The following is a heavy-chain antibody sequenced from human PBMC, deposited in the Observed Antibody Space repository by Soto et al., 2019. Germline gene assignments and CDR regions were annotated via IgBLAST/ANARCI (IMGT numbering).Heavy chain of an antibody. CDR3: ARMRGMLLWSFDV. CDR2: ILPVYDTT. Sequence: QEKLVQTGAEVQTPGSSVKVSCKISGGSFKNNAFSWVRQAPGQGLEWMGQILPVYDTTKYARKFEGRVTITADKSTTSIHMELETVRSDDTAVYYCARMRGMLLWSFDVWGQGTTVSVSS. CDR1: GGSFKNNA. D-gene: IGHD3-10*01. V-gene: IGHV1-69*06. J-gene: IGHJ3*01.